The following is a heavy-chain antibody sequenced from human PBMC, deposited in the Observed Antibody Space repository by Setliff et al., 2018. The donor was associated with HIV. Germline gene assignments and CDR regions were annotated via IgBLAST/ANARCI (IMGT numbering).Heavy chain of an antibody. D-gene: IGHD3-22*01. J-gene: IGHJ3*02. CDR2: VHNSAGS. CDR1: GGSIRSGSYY. Sequence: SETLSLTCTVSGGSIRSGSYYWSWIRQPAGRGLEWIGRVHNSAGSNYNPSLKSRVTMSVDTAKNQLSLKLTAVSAADTAVYYCARDRIEVLADSPHDVFDIWGRGIMVTVSS. CDR3: ARDRIEVLADSPHDVFDI. V-gene: IGHV4-61*02.